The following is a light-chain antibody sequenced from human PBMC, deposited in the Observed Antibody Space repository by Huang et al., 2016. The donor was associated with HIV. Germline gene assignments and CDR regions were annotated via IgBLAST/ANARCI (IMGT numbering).Light chain of an antibody. J-gene: IGKJ4*01. Sequence: EIVLTQSPATLSLSPGERATLSCRASQSVNTFLAWYQQKPGQAPRLLIDDAANRATGIPARFSGRGSGTDFTLTISSLEPEDFAVYYCQQRSNRPLTFGGGTKVEIK. CDR1: QSVNTF. CDR3: QQRSNRPLT. CDR2: DAA. V-gene: IGKV3-11*01.